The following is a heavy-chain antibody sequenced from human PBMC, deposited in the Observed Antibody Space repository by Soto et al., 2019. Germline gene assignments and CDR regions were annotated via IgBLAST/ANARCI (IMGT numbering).Heavy chain of an antibody. CDR1: GGSISTYY. CDR3: ARLQRGDATSVH. D-gene: IGHD2-21*02. CDR2: IYYSGST. J-gene: IGHJ4*02. Sequence: PSETLSLTCIVSGGSISTYYWNWIRQPPGKGLEWIGYIYYSGSTNHNPSLKSRVTMSVDTSMNQFSLSLSSVAAADTAIYYCARLQRGDATSVHWGQGTLVTAPQ. V-gene: IGHV4-59*08.